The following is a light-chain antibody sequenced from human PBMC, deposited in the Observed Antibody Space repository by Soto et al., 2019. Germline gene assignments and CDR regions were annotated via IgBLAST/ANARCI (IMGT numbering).Light chain of an antibody. J-gene: IGLJ1*01. CDR2: EVT. CDR3: SSYAATNNYV. CDR1: SSDVGGYNF. V-gene: IGLV2-8*01. Sequence: QSALTQPPSASGSPGQSVTISCTGTSSDVGGYNFVSWYQQHPGKAPQLIIYEVTKRPSGVPDRFSGSKSGNTASLTVSGLQTEDEADYYCSSYAATNNYVLGSGTKV.